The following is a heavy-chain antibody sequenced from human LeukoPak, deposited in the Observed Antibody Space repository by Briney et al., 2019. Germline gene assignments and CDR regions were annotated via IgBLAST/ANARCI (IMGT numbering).Heavy chain of an antibody. CDR3: ARDLRATVVTQGYYYGMDV. D-gene: IGHD4-23*01. CDR1: GFTFSSYE. J-gene: IGHJ6*02. V-gene: IGHV3-48*03. CDR2: ISSSGSTI. Sequence: AGGSLRLSCAASGFTFSSYEMNWVRQAPGKGLEWVSYISSSGSTIYYADSVKGRFTISRDNAKNSLYLQMNSLRAEDTAVYYCARDLRATVVTQGYYYGMDVWGQGTTVTVSS.